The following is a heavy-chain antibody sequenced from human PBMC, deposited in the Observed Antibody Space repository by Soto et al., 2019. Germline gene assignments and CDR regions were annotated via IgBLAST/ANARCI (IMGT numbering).Heavy chain of an antibody. CDR1: GGSISSYY. D-gene: IGHD6-13*01. CDR2: IYYSGGT. CDR3: ARDSAAAGIEGWFDP. V-gene: IGHV4-59*01. Sequence: SETLSLTCTVSGGSISSYYWSWIRQPPGKGLEWIGYIYYSGGTHYNPPLKSRVTISVETSKNQFYLKLSSVTAADTAVYYCARDSAAAGIEGWFDPWGQGTLVTVSA. J-gene: IGHJ5*02.